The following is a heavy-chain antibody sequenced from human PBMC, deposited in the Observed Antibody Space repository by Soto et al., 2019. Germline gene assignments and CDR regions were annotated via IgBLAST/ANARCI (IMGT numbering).Heavy chain of an antibody. CDR2: IRAYKGNT. CDR3: ARDLHGDTDF. CDR1: GYNFTSYG. V-gene: IGHV1-18*01. D-gene: IGHD4-17*01. Sequence: QVQLVQSGAEVKKPGGSVKVSCKGSGYNFTSYGINLVRQAPGQGLEGMGWIRAYKGNTNYAQKLQGRATMTTDTTTSTAYTELRCLRSDDTGMYSCARDLHGDTDFWGQGTLVTVSS. J-gene: IGHJ4*02.